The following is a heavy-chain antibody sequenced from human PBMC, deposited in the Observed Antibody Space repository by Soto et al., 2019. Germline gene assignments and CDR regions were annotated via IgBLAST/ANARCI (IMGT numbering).Heavy chain of an antibody. Sequence: SETLSLTCAVSGGSISSGGYSWSWIRQPPGKGLEWIGYIYHSGSTYYNPSLKSRVTISVDTSKNQFSLKLSSVTAADTAVYYCARDNGYSYGYTLDHWGQGTLVT. V-gene: IGHV4-30-2*01. CDR2: IYHSGST. CDR3: ARDNGYSYGYTLDH. J-gene: IGHJ4*02. CDR1: GGSISSGGYS. D-gene: IGHD5-18*01.